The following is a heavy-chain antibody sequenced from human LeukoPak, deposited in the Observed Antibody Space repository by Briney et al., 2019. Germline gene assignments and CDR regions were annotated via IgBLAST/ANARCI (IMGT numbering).Heavy chain of an antibody. V-gene: IGHV3-30*02. D-gene: IGHD6-6*01. J-gene: IGHJ6*03. CDR2: IRYDGSNK. CDR3: AKDGQQLVYYYYYYMDV. CDR1: GFTFSSYG. Sequence: GGSLILSCAASGFTFSSYGMHWVRQAPGKGLEWVAFIRYDGSNKYYADSVKGRFTISRDNSKNTLYLQMNSLRAEDTAVYYCAKDGQQLVYYYYYYMDVWGKGTTVTVSS.